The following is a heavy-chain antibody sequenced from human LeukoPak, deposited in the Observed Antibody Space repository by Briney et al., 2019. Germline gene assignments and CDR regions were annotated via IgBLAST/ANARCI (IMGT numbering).Heavy chain of an antibody. CDR3: AKVGGLGYYYDSSGYYGFDY. Sequence: GGSLRLSCAASGFTFSSYWMSWVRQAPGKGLEWVSGISGSGGSTYYADSVKGRFTISRDNSKNTLYLQMNSLRAEDTAVYYCAKVGGLGYYYDSSGYYGFDYWGQGTLVTVSS. CDR2: ISGSGGST. D-gene: IGHD3-22*01. V-gene: IGHV3-23*01. CDR1: GFTFSSYW. J-gene: IGHJ4*02.